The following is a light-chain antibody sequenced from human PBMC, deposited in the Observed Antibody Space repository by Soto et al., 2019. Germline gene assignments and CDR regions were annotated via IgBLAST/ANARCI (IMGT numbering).Light chain of an antibody. J-gene: IGKJ1*01. CDR1: QSVLYSSNSKNY. CDR2: WAS. V-gene: IGKV4-1*01. Sequence: DIVMTQSPDSLAVSLGERATINCKSSQSVLYSSNSKNYLAWYQQKPGQPPKLLIYWASTRESGVPDRFSGSGSGTDFTLTTSSLQAEDLAIYYCQQFYSTPWTVGQGTKL. CDR3: QQFYSTPWT.